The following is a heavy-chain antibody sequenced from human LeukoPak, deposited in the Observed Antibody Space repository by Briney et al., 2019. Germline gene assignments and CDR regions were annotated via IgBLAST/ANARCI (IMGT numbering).Heavy chain of an antibody. J-gene: IGHJ4*02. CDR3: ARGSGTADY. Sequence: ASVKVSCKASGYTFTSYDINWVRQATGQGLEWTAWMNPNSGNTGYAQKFQGRVTMTRDTSISTAYMELSSLTSEDTAVYYCARGSGTADYWGQGTLVTVSS. CDR1: GYTFTSYD. V-gene: IGHV1-8*02. CDR2: MNPNSGNT.